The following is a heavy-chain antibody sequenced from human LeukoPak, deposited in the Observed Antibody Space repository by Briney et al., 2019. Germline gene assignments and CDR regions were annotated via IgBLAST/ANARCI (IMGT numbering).Heavy chain of an antibody. Sequence: GGSLRLSCAASGFTVSSNYMSWVRQAPGKGLEWVSVIYSGGSTYYADSVKGRFTISRDNSKNTLYLQMNSLRAEDTAVYYCARDDSGYFAADGMDVWGQGTTVTVSS. D-gene: IGHD3-9*01. CDR1: GFTVSSNY. J-gene: IGHJ6*02. CDR3: ARDDSGYFAADGMDV. V-gene: IGHV3-66*01. CDR2: IYSGGST.